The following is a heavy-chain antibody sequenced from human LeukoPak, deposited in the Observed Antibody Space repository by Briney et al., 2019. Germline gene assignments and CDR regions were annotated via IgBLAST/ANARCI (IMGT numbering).Heavy chain of an antibody. D-gene: IGHD4-17*01. CDR1: GFTFSNYW. J-gene: IGHJ4*02. Sequence: PGGSLRLSCAASGFTFSNYWMTWIRQAPGKGLEWVANIAQDGSETYYVDSVKGRFTISRDNAKNTLYLQMNSLRAEDTAVYYCAREAGEDDYGDYGSNWGQGTLVTVSS. V-gene: IGHV3-7*01. CDR3: AREAGEDDYGDYGSN. CDR2: IAQDGSET.